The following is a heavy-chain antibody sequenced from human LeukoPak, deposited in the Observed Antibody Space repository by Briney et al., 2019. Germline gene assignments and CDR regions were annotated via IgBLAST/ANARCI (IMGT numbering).Heavy chain of an antibody. D-gene: IGHD2-2*01. CDR3: ARCTASCYANAFDV. CDR2: INGGGDAT. Sequence: PGGSLRLSCATSGFTFNNNAMSWVRQAPGKGPESVSAINGGGDATEYADSVKGRFTISRDNSKNTLYLQMNSLRPDDTAVYYCARCTASCYANAFDVWGQGTLLTVSS. CDR1: GFTFNNNA. J-gene: IGHJ3*01. V-gene: IGHV3-23*01.